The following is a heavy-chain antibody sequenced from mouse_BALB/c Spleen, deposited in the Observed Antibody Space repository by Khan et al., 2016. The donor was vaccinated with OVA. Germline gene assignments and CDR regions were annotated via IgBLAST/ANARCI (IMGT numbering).Heavy chain of an antibody. D-gene: IGHD2-2*01. CDR1: GYSFTSYY. Sequence: VQLKQSGPELMKPGASVKISCKASGYSFTSYYIHWVMQRHGESLEWIGYIDPFSGGSTYNQKFKVKATLTVDKSSGTAYIQLSNLTSEDSAYYYCTRHGYAAWFTYWGQGTLVTVAA. CDR2: IDPFSGGS. J-gene: IGHJ3*01. V-gene: IGHV1-31*01. CDR3: TRHGYAAWFTY.